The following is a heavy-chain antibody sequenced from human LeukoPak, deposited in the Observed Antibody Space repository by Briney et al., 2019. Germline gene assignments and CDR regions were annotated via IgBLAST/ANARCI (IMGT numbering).Heavy chain of an antibody. CDR1: GFTVCSNY. D-gene: IGHD3-10*01. J-gene: IGHJ4*02. CDR2: IYSAGST. Sequence: GGSLRLSCAASGFTVCSNYMSWLRQATGKGLEGVSDIYSAGSTYYADSVKRRFTISNDNCKNTQHPQMNSQTPEDTAVYYCARELWFGEVAYWGQGTLVTVSS. V-gene: IGHV3-66*01. CDR3: ARELWFGEVAY.